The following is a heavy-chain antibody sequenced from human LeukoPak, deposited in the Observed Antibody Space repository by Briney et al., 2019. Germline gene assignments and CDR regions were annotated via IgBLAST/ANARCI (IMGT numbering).Heavy chain of an antibody. Sequence: PGGSLRLSCEASGFTFRSYAMTWVRQAPGKGLEWVSAISGSGAKTYYADSVKGRFTISRDNSRNTLYLQMNSLRAEDTAVYYCASKAGPDAFDIWGQGTMVTVSS. CDR3: ASKAGPDAFDI. J-gene: IGHJ3*02. V-gene: IGHV3-23*01. CDR1: GFTFRSYA. D-gene: IGHD3-10*01. CDR2: ISGSGAKT.